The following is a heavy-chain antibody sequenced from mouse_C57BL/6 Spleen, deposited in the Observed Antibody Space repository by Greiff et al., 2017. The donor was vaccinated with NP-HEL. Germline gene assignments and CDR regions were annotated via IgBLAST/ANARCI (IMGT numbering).Heavy chain of an antibody. CDR2: INPSTGGT. V-gene: IGHV1-42*01. J-gene: IGHJ2*01. CDR1: GYSFTGYY. CDR3: ARSGYYDYGGYFDY. D-gene: IGHD2-4*01. Sequence: VQLQQSGPELVKPGASVKISCKASGYSFTGYYMNWVKQSPEKSLEWIGEINPSTGGTTYNQKFKAKATLTVDTSSSTAYMQLKSLTSEDSAVYYCARSGYYDYGGYFDYWGQGTTLTVSS.